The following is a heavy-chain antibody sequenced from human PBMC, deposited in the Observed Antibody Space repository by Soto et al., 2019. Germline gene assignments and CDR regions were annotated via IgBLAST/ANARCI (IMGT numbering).Heavy chain of an antibody. CDR3: AREGRYFDL. J-gene: IGHJ2*01. Sequence: QVQLQQWGAGLLKPSETLSLTCAVYGGSFNNYYWSWIRQPPGKGLEWIGEINHSGSTNYNPSLKSRVTISVDTSKNQFSLKLSSVTAAYTAVYYCAREGRYFDLWGRGTLVTVSS. CDR2: INHSGST. V-gene: IGHV4-34*01. CDR1: GGSFNNYY.